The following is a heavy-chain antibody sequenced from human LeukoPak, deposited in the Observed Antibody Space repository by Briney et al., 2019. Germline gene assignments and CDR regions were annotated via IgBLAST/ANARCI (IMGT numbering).Heavy chain of an antibody. J-gene: IGHJ4*02. D-gene: IGHD4-17*01. CDR1: GYTFTSYA. CDR3: AIQYGDYVHFVY. V-gene: IGHV7-4-1*02. CDR2: INTNTGNT. Sequence: ASVKVSCKASGYTFTSYAMNWVRQTPGHGLEWMGWINTNTGNTTYAQGFTGRFVASFATSVSTADLQISSLNAEGTDVYLFAIQYGDYVHFVYWGQRGQVTPSS.